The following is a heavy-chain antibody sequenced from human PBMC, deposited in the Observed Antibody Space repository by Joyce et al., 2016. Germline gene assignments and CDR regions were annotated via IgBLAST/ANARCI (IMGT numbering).Heavy chain of an antibody. CDR1: SFTFRSYA. CDR2: ISGFGDNK. J-gene: IGHJ6*02. Sequence: EVQLLESGGGLVQPGGSLRLSCAASSFTFRSYAMSWVRQAPGKGLEWVSAISGFGDNKYYADSVKGRFTSSRDNSKSTLYLQMNSLRAEDTAFYYCAKGRVAAAHYGLDVWGQGTTVTVSS. CDR3: AKGRVAAAHYGLDV. D-gene: IGHD6-13*01. V-gene: IGHV3-23*01.